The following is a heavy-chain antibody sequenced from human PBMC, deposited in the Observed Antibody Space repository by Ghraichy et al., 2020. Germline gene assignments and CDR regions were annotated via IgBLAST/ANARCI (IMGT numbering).Heavy chain of an antibody. CDR3: VRHSDCSSTSCYSGNHGGFDY. J-gene: IGHJ4*02. Sequence: SETLSLTCTVSGGSISNNYYYWGWIRQPPGRGLEWIGSIYYSGNTYYNPSLKSRVTISVDTSKNQFSLKLTSVTASDTAVYYCVRHSDCSSTSCYSGNHGGFDYWGQGTLVTVSS. CDR1: GGSISNNYYY. D-gene: IGHD2-2*01. CDR2: IYYSGNT. V-gene: IGHV4-39*01.